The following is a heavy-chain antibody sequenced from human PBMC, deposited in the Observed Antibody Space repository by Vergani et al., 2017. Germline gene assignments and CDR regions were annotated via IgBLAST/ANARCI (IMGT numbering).Heavy chain of an antibody. CDR2: INHRGST. J-gene: IGHJ4*02. CDR1: GGSFSGYY. Sequence: QVQIQQWGAGLLKPSETLSLTCAVYGGSFSGYYWSWIRQPPGKGLEWIGEINHRGSTNYNTSLKSRVTISVDTSKNQFSLKLSSVTAADTAVYYCARVEDSSWLYDYWCQGTLVTVSS. D-gene: IGHD6-13*01. V-gene: IGHV4-34*01. CDR3: ARVEDSSWLYDY.